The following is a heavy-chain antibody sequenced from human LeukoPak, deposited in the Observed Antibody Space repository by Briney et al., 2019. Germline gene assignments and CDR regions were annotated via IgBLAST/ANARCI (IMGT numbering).Heavy chain of an antibody. CDR3: ASEIAAAGTRDY. CDR1: GFTFSSYS. D-gene: IGHD6-13*01. V-gene: IGHV3-48*02. J-gene: IGHJ4*02. CDR2: ISSSSSTI. Sequence: GGSLRLSCAASGFTFSSYSMNWVRQAPGKGLEWVSYISSSSSTIYYADSVKRRFTISRDNAKNSLYLQMNSLRDEDTAVYYCASEIAAAGTRDYWGQGTLVTVSS.